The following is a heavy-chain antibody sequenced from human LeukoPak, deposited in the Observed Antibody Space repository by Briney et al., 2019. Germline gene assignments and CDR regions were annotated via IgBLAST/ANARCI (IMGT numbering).Heavy chain of an antibody. CDR2: INTKTGNP. D-gene: IGHD2-2*01. CDR1: GYTFSKYA. CDR3: ARGGDGAIVPAV. Sequence: ASVKVSCKASGYTFSKYAMNWVRQAPGQGLEWMGWINTKTGNPTYAQAFTGRSVFSLETSVSTAYLEISSLQTEDTAVYYCARGGDGAIVPAVWGQGTLVTVSS. V-gene: IGHV7-4-1*02. J-gene: IGHJ4*02.